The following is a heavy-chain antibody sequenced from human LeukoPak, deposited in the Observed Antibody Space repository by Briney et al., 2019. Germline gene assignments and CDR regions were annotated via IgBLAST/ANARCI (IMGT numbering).Heavy chain of an antibody. Sequence: TSSETLSLTCAVYGGSFRNYYWSWIRQPPGKGLEWIGEINHSGSTKCNPSLKSRVTISVDRSKNQFSLKLSSVTAADTAVYYCARGPDFYDSSGYYPIWGQGTLVTVSS. CDR2: INHSGST. CDR1: GGSFRNYY. J-gene: IGHJ4*02. D-gene: IGHD3-22*01. CDR3: ARGPDFYDSSGYYPI. V-gene: IGHV4-34*01.